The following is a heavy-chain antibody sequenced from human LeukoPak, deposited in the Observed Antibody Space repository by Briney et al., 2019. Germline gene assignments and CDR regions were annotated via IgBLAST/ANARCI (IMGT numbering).Heavy chain of an antibody. V-gene: IGHV3-23*01. CDR3: VKGYSSGWFFFDY. Sequence: GGSLRRSCAVSGFTFSSYAMTWVRQAPRKGLEWVSGIRGSDDSTSYADSVKGRFTISRDNSKNTLYLQMNSLRADDTAVYYCVKGYSSGWFFFDYWGQGTLVTVSS. CDR1: GFTFSSYA. J-gene: IGHJ4*02. D-gene: IGHD6-19*01. CDR2: IRGSDDST.